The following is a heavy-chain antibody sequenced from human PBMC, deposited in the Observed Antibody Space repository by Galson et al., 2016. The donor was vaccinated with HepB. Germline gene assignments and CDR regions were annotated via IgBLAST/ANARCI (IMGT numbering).Heavy chain of an antibody. CDR3: ARGAPAGVYFGLDV. Sequence: RLSCATSGFSFNTYAMHWVRQAPGMGLQWVALIWSDGSNKYYAESVMGRFSVSRDNSQNTLYLQLNSLRAEDTAVYYCARGAPAGVYFGLDVWGQGTTVTVSS. J-gene: IGHJ6*02. V-gene: IGHV3-33*01. D-gene: IGHD6-19*01. CDR2: IWSDGSNK. CDR1: GFSFNTYA.